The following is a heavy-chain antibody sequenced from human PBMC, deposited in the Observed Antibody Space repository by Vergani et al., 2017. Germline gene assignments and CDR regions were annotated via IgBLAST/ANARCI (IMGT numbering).Heavy chain of an antibody. J-gene: IGHJ4*02. CDR2: INAGNGNT. V-gene: IGHV1-3*01. Sequence: QVQLVQSGAEVKKPGASVKVSCKASGYTFASYAMHWVRPAPGQRLEWMGCINAGNGNTKYSQKFQGRVTITRDTSASTIYMDLSGLRSEDTAVYYCARNLVGGADYWGQGTLVTVSS. D-gene: IGHD2-8*02. CDR1: GYTFASYA. CDR3: ARNLVGGADY.